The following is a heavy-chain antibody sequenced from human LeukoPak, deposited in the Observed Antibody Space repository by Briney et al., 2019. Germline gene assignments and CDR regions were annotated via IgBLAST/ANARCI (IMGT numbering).Heavy chain of an antibody. Sequence: PGGSLRLSCVASGFTFSTHATSWVRQAPGKGLEWVSAIGSGGITRLYADSVKGRFSISRDNSKNTLHLQMNSLRAEDTAAYYCAKDLRVIVVTYYMDVWGKGTTVTVSS. D-gene: IGHD2-2*01. J-gene: IGHJ6*03. CDR1: GFTFSTHA. CDR3: AKDLRVIVVTYYMDV. CDR2: IGSGGITR. V-gene: IGHV3-23*01.